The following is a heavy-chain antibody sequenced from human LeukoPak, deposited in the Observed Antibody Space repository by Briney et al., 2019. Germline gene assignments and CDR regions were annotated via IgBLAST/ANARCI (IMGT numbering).Heavy chain of an antibody. D-gene: IGHD2-15*01. CDR1: GFTFSNAW. J-gene: IGHJ5*02. V-gene: IGHV3-21*01. Sequence: GGSLRLSCAASGFTFSNAWMSWVRQAPGKGLEWVSSISSGSSYIYYADSVKGRFTISRDNAKNSLYLQMSSLRAEDTAVYYCAREVVDPWGQGTLVTVSS. CDR2: ISSGSSYI. CDR3: AREVVDP.